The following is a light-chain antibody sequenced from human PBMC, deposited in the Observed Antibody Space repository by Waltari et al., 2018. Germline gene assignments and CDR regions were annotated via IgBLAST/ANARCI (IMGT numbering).Light chain of an antibody. Sequence: QSALTQPASVSGSPGQSISISCTGSSSDVRNFLLLSWYQQHPGKAPKVIIYEGNKRPSGLSDRFSGSKSGNTASLTISGLQPDDEADYYCCSYVGGTSWVFGGGTKLTVL. CDR1: SSDVRNFLL. CDR2: EGN. V-gene: IGLV2-23*01. J-gene: IGLJ3*02. CDR3: CSYVGGTSWV.